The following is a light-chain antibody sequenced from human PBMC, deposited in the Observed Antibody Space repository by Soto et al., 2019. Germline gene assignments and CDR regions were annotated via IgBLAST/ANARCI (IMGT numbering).Light chain of an antibody. J-gene: IGLJ3*02. CDR2: EVI. CDR1: SSDVGRHDL. Sequence: QSALTQPASVSGSPGQSITISCTGTSSDVGRHDLVAWYQHHPGKAPKLIIYEVIKRPSGVSNRFSGSKSGNTASLTISGFQADDEADYYCCSYAGSLWVFGGGTKLTVL. V-gene: IGLV2-23*02. CDR3: CSYAGSLWV.